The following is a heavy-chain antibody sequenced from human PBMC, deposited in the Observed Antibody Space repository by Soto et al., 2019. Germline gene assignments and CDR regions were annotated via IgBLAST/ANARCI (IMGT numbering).Heavy chain of an antibody. CDR3: AKDGIGYCSSTSCPNPYYYGMDV. CDR1: GFTFSSYA. D-gene: IGHD2-2*01. Sequence: GGSLRLSCAASGFTFSSYAMSWVRQAPGKGLEWVSAISGSGGSTYYADSVKGRFTISRDNSKNTLYLQMNSLRAEDTAVYYCAKDGIGYCSSTSCPNPYYYGMDVWGQGTTVTVPS. J-gene: IGHJ6*02. V-gene: IGHV3-23*01. CDR2: ISGSGGST.